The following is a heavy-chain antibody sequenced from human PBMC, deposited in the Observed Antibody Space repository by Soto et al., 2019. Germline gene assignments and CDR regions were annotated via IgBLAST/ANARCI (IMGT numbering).Heavy chain of an antibody. CDR1: GGFISSSSYY. D-gene: IGHD3-3*01. CDR3: ARHDYDFWSGSLNWFDP. V-gene: IGHV4-39*01. Sequence: SETLSLTCTVSGGFISSSSYYWGWIRQPPGKGLEWIGSIYYSGSTYYNPSLKSRVTISVDTSKNQFSLKLSSVTAADTAVYYCARHDYDFWSGSLNWFDPWGQGTLVTVSS. J-gene: IGHJ5*02. CDR2: IYYSGST.